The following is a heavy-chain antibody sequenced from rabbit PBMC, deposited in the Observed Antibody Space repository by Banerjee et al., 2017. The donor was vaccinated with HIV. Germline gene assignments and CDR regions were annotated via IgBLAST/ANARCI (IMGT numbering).Heavy chain of an antibody. Sequence: QEQLEESGGDLVKPEGSLTLTCTASGFHVSGYYMSWVRQAPGKGLEWIACIYADNTGNTNYASWATGRFTISKTSSTTVTLQMTSLTAADTATYFCMRDEYGGTVDLWGPGTLVTVS. CDR1: GFHVSGYYM. D-gene: IGHD2-1*01. CDR2: IYADNTGNT. CDR3: MRDEYGGTVDL. J-gene: IGHJ4*01. V-gene: IGHV1S45*01.